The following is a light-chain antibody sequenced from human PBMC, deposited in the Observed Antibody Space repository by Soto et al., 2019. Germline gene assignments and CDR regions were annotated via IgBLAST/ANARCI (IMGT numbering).Light chain of an antibody. V-gene: IGKV2-30*02. CDR3: MQGTYLPLT. CDR1: HSLVHPAEAKVY. J-gene: IGKJ4*01. CDR2: LVS. Sequence: DAVITHPPLSLAVTLGQPASISCTSSHSLVHPAEAKVYLNSFHHRPGLSPTPLIHLVSEGVSAVRDRFTASGSDTDFTLTINRVEADDVGVYYCMQGTYLPLTFGGGTKVEIK.